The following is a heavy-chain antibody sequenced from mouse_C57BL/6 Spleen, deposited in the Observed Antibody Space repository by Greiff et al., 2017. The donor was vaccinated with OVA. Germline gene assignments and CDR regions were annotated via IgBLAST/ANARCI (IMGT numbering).Heavy chain of an antibody. V-gene: IGHV5-17*01. CDR2: ISSGSSTI. Sequence: EVQLVESGGGLVEPGGSLKLSCAASGFTFSDYGMHWVRQAPEKGLEWVAYISSGSSTIYYADTVKGRFTISRDNAKNTLFLQMTSLRSEDTAMYYCARRYSNPSFDYWGQGTTLTVSS. J-gene: IGHJ2*01. D-gene: IGHD2-5*01. CDR3: ARRYSNPSFDY. CDR1: GFTFSDYG.